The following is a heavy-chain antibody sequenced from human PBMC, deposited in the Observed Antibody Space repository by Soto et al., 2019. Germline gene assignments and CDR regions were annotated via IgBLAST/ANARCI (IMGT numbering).Heavy chain of an antibody. CDR3: ALLPSAFIGWFDP. CDR1: GYTLTELS. V-gene: IGHV1-24*01. CDR2: FNPEDGET. D-gene: IGHD3-16*02. J-gene: IGHJ5*02. Sequence: ASVKVSCKVSGYTLTELSVHWVRQAPGKGLDWMGGFNPEDGETIYAQKFQGRVTMTEDTSTDTAYMELSYLRSEDTAVYYCALLPSAFIGWFDPWGQGTLVTVSS.